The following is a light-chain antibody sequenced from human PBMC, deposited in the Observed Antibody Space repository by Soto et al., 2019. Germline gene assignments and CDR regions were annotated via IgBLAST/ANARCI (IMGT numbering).Light chain of an antibody. CDR2: GAS. J-gene: IGKJ5*01. V-gene: IGKV3-20*01. Sequence: ETVLTQSPGTLSLSPGEGATLSCRATQAVYSNFLAWYQQKPGQAPSLLIYGASSRATGIPDRFSGSVSGTDFTLTISRLEVEDFAVYHCQQYGNAPITFGQGTRLDIK. CDR3: QQYGNAPIT. CDR1: QAVYSNF.